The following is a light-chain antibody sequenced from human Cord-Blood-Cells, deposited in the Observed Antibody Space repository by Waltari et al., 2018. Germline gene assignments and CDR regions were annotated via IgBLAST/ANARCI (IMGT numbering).Light chain of an antibody. V-gene: IGLV2-23*01. CDR1: SSEVGSYNL. CDR2: EGS. Sequence: QSALTQPASVSGSPGQSITISCTGTSSEVGSYNLVSWHQQHPGKAPKRMIYEGSKRPSGVSNRFSGSKSGNTASLTISGLQAEDEADYYCCSYAGSSTYVVFGGGTKLTVL. CDR3: CSYAGSSTYVV. J-gene: IGLJ2*01.